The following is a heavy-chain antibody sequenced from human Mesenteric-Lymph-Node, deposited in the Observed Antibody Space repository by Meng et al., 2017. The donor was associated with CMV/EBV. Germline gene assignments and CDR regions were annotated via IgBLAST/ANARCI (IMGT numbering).Heavy chain of an antibody. CDR1: GYTFTSYY. CDR2: INSSGGSI. CDR3: ARGDIVVVPATYYYYGMDV. D-gene: IGHD2-2*01. V-gene: IGHV1-46*01. Sequence: ASVKVSCKASGYTFTSYYMHWVRQAPGQGLEWMGIINSSGGSISYAQKFQGRVTMTSDTSTSTAYMELSSLRSEDTAVYYCARGDIVVVPATYYYYGMDVWGQGTTVTVSS. J-gene: IGHJ6*02.